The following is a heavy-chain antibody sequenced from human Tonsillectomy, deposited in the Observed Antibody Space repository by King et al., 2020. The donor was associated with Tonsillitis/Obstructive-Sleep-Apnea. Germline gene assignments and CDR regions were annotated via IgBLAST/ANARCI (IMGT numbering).Heavy chain of an antibody. CDR3: ARDGALVVANGGYYYYYYGMDV. V-gene: IGHV3-21*01. CDR2: ISSSSSYI. Sequence: VQLVESGGGLVKPGGSLRLSCAASGFTFSSYSMNWVRQAPGKGLEWVSSISSSSSYIYYADSVKGRFTISRDNAKNSLYLQMNSLRAEDTAEYYCARDGALVVANGGYYYYYYGMDVWGQGTTVTVSS. CDR1: GFTFSSYS. J-gene: IGHJ6*02. D-gene: IGHD2-2*01.